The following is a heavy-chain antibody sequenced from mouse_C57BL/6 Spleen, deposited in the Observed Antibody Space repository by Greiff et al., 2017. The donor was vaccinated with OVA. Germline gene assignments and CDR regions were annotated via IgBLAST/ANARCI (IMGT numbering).Heavy chain of an antibody. CDR3: ASSPTTTVVAPRFAY. CDR2: IYPRSGNT. J-gene: IGHJ3*01. V-gene: IGHV1-81*01. Sequence: VQLQQSGAELARPGASVKLSCKASGYTFTSYGISWVKQRTGQGLEWIGEIYPRSGNTYYNEKFKGKATLTADKSSSTAYMELSSLTAVDSAVYFCASSPTTTVVAPRFAYWGQGTLVTVSA. CDR1: GYTFTSYG. D-gene: IGHD1-1*01.